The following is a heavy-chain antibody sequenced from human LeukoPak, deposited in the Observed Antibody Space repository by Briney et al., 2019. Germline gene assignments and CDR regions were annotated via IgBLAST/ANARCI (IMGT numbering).Heavy chain of an antibody. Sequence: GGSLRLSCAASGFTFSSYSMNWVRQAPGKGLEWVSSISSSSSYIYYADSVKGRFTISRDNAKNSLYLQMNSLRAEDTAVYYCARARIAAAGTGDWFDPWGQGTLVTVSS. J-gene: IGHJ5*02. D-gene: IGHD6-13*01. CDR3: ARARIAAAGTGDWFDP. CDR2: ISSSSSYI. V-gene: IGHV3-21*01. CDR1: GFTFSSYS.